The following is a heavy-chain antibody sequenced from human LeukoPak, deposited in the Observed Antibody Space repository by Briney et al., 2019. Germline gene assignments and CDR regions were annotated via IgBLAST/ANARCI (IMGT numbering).Heavy chain of an antibody. V-gene: IGHV4-59*08. CDR3: ARLSYDFWSGYLPTQYNWFDP. J-gene: IGHJ5*02. Sequence: SETLSLTCTVSGGSISNYYWSWIRQPPGKGLEWIGYIYYSGSTNYNPSLKSRVTISVDTSKNQFSLKLSSVTAADTAVYYCARLSYDFWSGYLPTQYNWFDPWGQGTLVTVSS. CDR1: GGSISNYY. D-gene: IGHD3-3*01. CDR2: IYYSGST.